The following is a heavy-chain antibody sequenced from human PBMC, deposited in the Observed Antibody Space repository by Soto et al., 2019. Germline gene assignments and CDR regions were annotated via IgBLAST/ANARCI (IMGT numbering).Heavy chain of an antibody. Sequence: SETLSLTCTVSGGSISSGDYYWSWIRQPPGKGLEWIGYIYYSGSTYYNPSLKSRVTISVDTSKNQFSLKLSSVTAADTAVYYCARGSYYYDSSGYYDYWGQGTLVTVSS. CDR1: GGSISSGDYY. D-gene: IGHD3-22*01. CDR3: ARGSYYYDSSGYYDY. V-gene: IGHV4-30-4*01. CDR2: IYYSGST. J-gene: IGHJ4*02.